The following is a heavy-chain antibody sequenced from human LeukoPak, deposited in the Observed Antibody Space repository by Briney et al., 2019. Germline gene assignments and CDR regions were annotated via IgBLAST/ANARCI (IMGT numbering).Heavy chain of an antibody. J-gene: IGHJ4*02. V-gene: IGHV3-21*06. CDR1: GFTFSSYT. CDR2: IRTGNNDI. D-gene: IGHD3-3*01. Sequence: GGSLRLSCAASGFTFSSYTMNWVRQAPGKGLEWISSIRTGNNDIYYADSLKGRFTISRDNAKNTLYLQMNSLRAEDTAVYYCAKIGHYDFWSGPGDYWGQGTLVTVSS. CDR3: AKIGHYDFWSGPGDY.